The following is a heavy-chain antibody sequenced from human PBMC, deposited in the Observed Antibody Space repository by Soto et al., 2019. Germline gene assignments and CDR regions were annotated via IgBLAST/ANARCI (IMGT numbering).Heavy chain of an antibody. V-gene: IGHV4-59*01. CDR3: ARTHYGDYNSNYDCGMDV. CDR2: IYYSGST. Sequence: QPPRKGLEWIGYIYYSGSTNYNPSLKSRVTISVDTSKNQFSLKLSSVTAADTAVYYCARTHYGDYNSNYDCGMDVSGQRTTVTVSS. J-gene: IGHJ6*02. D-gene: IGHD4-17*01.